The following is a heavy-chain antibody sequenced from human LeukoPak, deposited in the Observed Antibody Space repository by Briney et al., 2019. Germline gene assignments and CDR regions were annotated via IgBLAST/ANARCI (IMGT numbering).Heavy chain of an antibody. J-gene: IGHJ6*02. Sequence: PGGSLRLSCAVSGLTFTDAWMSWVRQAPGKGLEWVGRIKSTADGGTPGHAAPGKDRFTISRDDSKNTLFLQMNSLKTEDTAVYYCTRARSYYGMDVWGQGTTVTVSS. V-gene: IGHV3-15*01. CDR3: TRARSYYGMDV. CDR2: IKSTADGGTP. CDR1: GLTFTDAW.